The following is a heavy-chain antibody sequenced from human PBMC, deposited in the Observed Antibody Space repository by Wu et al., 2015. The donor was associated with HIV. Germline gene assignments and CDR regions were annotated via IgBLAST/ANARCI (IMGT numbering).Heavy chain of an antibody. Sequence: QVQLIQSGAEVKKPGASVRVSCKVSGYALRKLSIHWVRQTPGKRLEWMGGFDPENGKTFYAQRYQGRLTMTEDTSADTAYLGLSSLRFDDTAVYYCATTLKDVWSMGLQDWGQGTLVTVSS. V-gene: IGHV1-24*01. CDR3: ATTLKDVWSMGLQD. CDR2: FDPENGKT. J-gene: IGHJ1*01. D-gene: IGHD2-8*02. CDR1: GYALRKLS.